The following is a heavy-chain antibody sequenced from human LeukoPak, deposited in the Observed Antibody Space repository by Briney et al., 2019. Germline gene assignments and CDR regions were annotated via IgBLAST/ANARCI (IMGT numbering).Heavy chain of an antibody. V-gene: IGHV4-4*02. J-gene: IGHJ4*02. CDR1: GGSISNTNW. CDR2: VNLQGST. Sequence: TSETLSLTCGVSGGSISNTNWWTWVRPPPGKGLEWIGEVNLQGSTNYNPSLKSRVAISVDKSENHISLKLTSVTAADTAVYYCAKEGGPYRPLDYSGQGTLVTVAS. CDR3: AKEGGPYRPLDY.